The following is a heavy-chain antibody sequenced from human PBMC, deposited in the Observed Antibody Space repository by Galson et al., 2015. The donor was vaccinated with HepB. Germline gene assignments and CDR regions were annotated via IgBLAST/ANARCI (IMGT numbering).Heavy chain of an antibody. D-gene: IGHD1-1*01. CDR2: LIPVIDTV. V-gene: IGHV1-69*04. Sequence: SVKVSCKASGGTFSSHDVNWVRQAQGQGLEWMGRLIPVIDTVNYAEKFQGRVTISADSSTSTAYMDLSNLTPGDTAVYYCARVHNPASTVDLIDYWGQGTLVTVSS. CDR1: GGTFSSHD. CDR3: ARVHNPASTVDLIDY. J-gene: IGHJ4*02.